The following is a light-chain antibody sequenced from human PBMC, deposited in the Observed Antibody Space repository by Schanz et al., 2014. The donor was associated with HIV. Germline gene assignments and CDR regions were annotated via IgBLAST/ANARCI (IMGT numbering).Light chain of an antibody. CDR1: QSISPW. Sequence: DIQMTQSPSTLSASVGDRVTITCRATQSISPWLAWYQQKPGKAPNLLIYQASILETGVPSRFSGSGSGTEFTLAISSLQPEDFATYFCLHYNDFASTFGQGTKLEIK. CDR2: QAS. J-gene: IGKJ2*01. CDR3: LHYNDFAST. V-gene: IGKV1-5*03.